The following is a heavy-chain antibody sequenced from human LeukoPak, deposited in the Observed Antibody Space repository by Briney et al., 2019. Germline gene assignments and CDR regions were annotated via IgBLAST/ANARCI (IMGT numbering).Heavy chain of an antibody. D-gene: IGHD7-27*01. CDR3: ATALRPRGEEPSFDY. CDR2: FDPEDGET. V-gene: IGHV1-24*01. Sequence: ASVKVSRKVSGYTLTELSMHWVRQAPGKGLEWMGGFDPEDGETIYAQKFQGRVTMTEDTSTDTAYMELSSLRSEDTAVYYCATALRPRGEEPSFDYWGQGTLVTVSS. CDR1: GYTLTELS. J-gene: IGHJ4*02.